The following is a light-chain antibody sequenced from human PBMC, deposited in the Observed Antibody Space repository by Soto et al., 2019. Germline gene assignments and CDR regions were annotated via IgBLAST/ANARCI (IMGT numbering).Light chain of an antibody. CDR3: QVWDSSSEWV. J-gene: IGLJ3*02. V-gene: IGLV3-21*02. CDR1: NIGSKN. CDR2: DDN. Sequence: SYELTQPPSVSVAPGQTARITCGGNNIGSKNVHWYQQKPGQAPVVVVYDDNDRPSGIPERFSGSNSGNTATLTINRVEAGDEADYYCQVWDSSSEWVFGGGTKLTVL.